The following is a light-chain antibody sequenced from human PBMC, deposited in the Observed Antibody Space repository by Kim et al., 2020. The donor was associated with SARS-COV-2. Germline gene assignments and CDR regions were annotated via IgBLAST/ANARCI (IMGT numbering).Light chain of an antibody. J-gene: IGKJ1*01. V-gene: IGKV3-20*01. CDR3: QQYGSSPWT. CDR1: QSVSSSY. CDR2: GAS. Sequence: SPGERATLSCRASQSVSSSYLAWYQQKPGQAPRLLIYGASSRATGIPDRFSGSGSGTDFTLTISRLEPEGVAVYYCQQYGSSPWTFGQGTKVDIK.